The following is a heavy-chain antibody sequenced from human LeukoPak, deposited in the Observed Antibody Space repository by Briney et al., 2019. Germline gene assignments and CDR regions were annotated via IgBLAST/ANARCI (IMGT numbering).Heavy chain of an antibody. CDR3: AKDGRGEYYYGSGSRKHYYYYGMDV. V-gene: IGHV3-30*18. Sequence: GRSLRLSCAASGFTFSSYGMHWVRQAPGKGLEWVAVISYDGSNKYYADSVKGRFTISRDNSKNTLYLQMNSLRAEDTAVYCCAKDGRGEYYYGSGSRKHYYYYGMDVWGQGTTVTVSS. J-gene: IGHJ6*02. D-gene: IGHD3-10*01. CDR2: ISYDGSNK. CDR1: GFTFSSYG.